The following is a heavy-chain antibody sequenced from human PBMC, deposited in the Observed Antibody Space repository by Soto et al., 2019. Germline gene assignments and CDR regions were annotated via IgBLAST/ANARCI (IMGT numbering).Heavy chain of an antibody. CDR1: GFSLSSYG. V-gene: IGHV3-33*01. CDR2: LWLDGSND. J-gene: IGHJ6*02. CDR3: ARDQGGRRLPYYYYGMDV. D-gene: IGHD1-1*01. Sequence: QVQLVESGGGVVQPGRSLRLSCAASGFSLSSYGMHWVRQAPGKGLEWVAVLWLDGSNDYYADSVKGRFTISRDNSKNTLSVQMNSLRAEDTAVYFCARDQGGRRLPYYYYGMDVWGQGTAVTVSS.